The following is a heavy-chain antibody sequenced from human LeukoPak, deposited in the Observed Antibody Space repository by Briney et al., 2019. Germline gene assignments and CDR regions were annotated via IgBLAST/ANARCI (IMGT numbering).Heavy chain of an antibody. V-gene: IGHV4-39*07. Sequence: SETLSLTCTVSGGSISSYYWGWIRQPPGKGLEWIGSIYYSGSTYYNPSLKSRVTISVDTSKNQFSLKLSSVTAADTAVYYCARISREYYYGSGSYSYYFDYWGQGTLVTVSS. CDR3: ARISREYYYGSGSYSYYFDY. CDR1: GGSISSYY. D-gene: IGHD3-10*01. J-gene: IGHJ4*02. CDR2: IYYSGST.